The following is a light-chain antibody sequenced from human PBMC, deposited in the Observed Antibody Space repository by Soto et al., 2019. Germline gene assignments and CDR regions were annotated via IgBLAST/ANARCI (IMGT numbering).Light chain of an antibody. CDR2: GAS. V-gene: IGKV3-15*01. J-gene: IGKJ1*01. CDR3: QQYGDWPRT. Sequence: EIVMTQSPVILSLSPGERATLSCRASRGVSTSLAWYQHQPGQTPRLLIFGASSRAAGVPARFSGSGSGAESTLTISSLQSEDIGVYYCQQYGDWPRTFGQGTKVDI. CDR1: RGVSTS.